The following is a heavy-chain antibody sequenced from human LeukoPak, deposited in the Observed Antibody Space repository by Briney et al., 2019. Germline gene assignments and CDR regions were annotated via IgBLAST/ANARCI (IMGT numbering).Heavy chain of an antibody. Sequence: PSETLSLTCTVSGGSISSSSYYWGWIRQPPGKGLEWIGSIYYSGSTYYNPSLKSRVTISVDTSKNQFSLKLSSVTAADTAVYYCARPLSHHRDDRPKNWFDPWGQGTLVTVSS. D-gene: IGHD3-9*01. CDR2: IYYSGST. J-gene: IGHJ5*02. CDR3: ARPLSHHRDDRPKNWFDP. CDR1: GGSISSSSYY. V-gene: IGHV4-39*01.